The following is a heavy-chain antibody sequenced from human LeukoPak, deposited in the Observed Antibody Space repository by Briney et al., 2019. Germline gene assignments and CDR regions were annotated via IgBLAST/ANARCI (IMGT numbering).Heavy chain of an antibody. Sequence: ASVKVSCKASGGTFSSYAISWVRQAPGQGLEWMGGIIPIFGTANYAQKFQGRVTITTDESTSTAYMELSSLRSEDTAVYYCARGTLSLNAVGKYYYYMDVWGKGTTVTVSS. D-gene: IGHD1-26*01. CDR3: ARGTLSLNAVGKYYYYMDV. J-gene: IGHJ6*03. V-gene: IGHV1-69*05. CDR1: GGTFSSYA. CDR2: IIPIFGTA.